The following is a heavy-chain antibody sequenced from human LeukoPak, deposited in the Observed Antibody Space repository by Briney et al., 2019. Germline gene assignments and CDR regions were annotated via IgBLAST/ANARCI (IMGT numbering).Heavy chain of an antibody. V-gene: IGHV4-59*08. J-gene: IGHJ2*01. CDR3: ARFTTVVPAFWYFDL. CDR1: GASISNYY. Sequence: TLSLTCTVSGASISNYYWSWIRQPPGKGLEWIGYIFYSGTTNYNPSLKSRVTVSLDTSKNQFSLQLRSVTAADTAVYYCARFTTVVPAFWYFDLWGRGTLVTVSS. D-gene: IGHD4-23*01. CDR2: IFYSGTT.